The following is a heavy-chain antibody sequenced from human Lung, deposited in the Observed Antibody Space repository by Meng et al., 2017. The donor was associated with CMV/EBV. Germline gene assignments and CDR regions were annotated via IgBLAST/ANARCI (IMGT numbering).Heavy chain of an antibody. CDR2: IYHSGGT. Sequence: GTLLPSRPAPLSITAARSCGSIRQSTWWSWLLQPPGKGLEWIGEIYHSGGTNYNPSLKSRVTISVDKSKNQFSLKLSSVTAADTAVYYCASFPPPGKQWLVTDYWGQGTLVTVSS. CDR1: CGSIRQSTW. CDR3: ASFPPPGKQWLVTDY. D-gene: IGHD6-19*01. V-gene: IGHV4-4*03. J-gene: IGHJ4*02.